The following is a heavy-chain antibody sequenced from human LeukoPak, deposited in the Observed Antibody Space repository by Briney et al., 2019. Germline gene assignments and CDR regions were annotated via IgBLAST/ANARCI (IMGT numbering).Heavy chain of an antibody. Sequence: SVKVSCKASGGGLRNYAITWVRQAPGQGLEWMGRIIPSIGSSNYVPKFQGRFTITADESTSTAYMELSSLRSEDTAVYYCARDRPKIIVVPAAPDAFDIWGQGTMVTVSS. J-gene: IGHJ3*02. CDR2: IIPSIGSS. CDR1: GGGLRNYA. CDR3: ARDRPKIIVVPAAPDAFDI. V-gene: IGHV1-69*11. D-gene: IGHD2-2*01.